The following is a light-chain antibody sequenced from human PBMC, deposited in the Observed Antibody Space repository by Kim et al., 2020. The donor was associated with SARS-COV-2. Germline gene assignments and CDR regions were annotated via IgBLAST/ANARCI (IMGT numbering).Light chain of an antibody. Sequence: SPEERAPLSCGASKSVSSSLAWYHQKPGQGPRLLIFGAPTRATGIPARFSGSGSGTGFTLTISSLQSEDFAIYSCQQYNNWPPWTFGQGTKVEIK. CDR1: KSVSSS. CDR3: QQYNNWPPWT. J-gene: IGKJ1*01. CDR2: GAP. V-gene: IGKV3-15*01.